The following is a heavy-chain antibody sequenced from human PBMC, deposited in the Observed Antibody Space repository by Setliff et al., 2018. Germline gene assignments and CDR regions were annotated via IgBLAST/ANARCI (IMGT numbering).Heavy chain of an antibody. J-gene: IGHJ6*03. V-gene: IGHV4-4*08. D-gene: IGHD1-26*01. CDR3: ARAPPNRYSGSYEYFYMDV. CDR2: IYASGST. CDR1: GGSISSYY. Sequence: PSETLSLTCTVSGGSISSYYWSWIRQPPGKGLEWIGYIYASGSTNYNPSLKSRVTLSVDTPKNQFSLKVSSVTAADTAVYYCARAPPNRYSGSYEYFYMDVWGKGTTVTVSS.